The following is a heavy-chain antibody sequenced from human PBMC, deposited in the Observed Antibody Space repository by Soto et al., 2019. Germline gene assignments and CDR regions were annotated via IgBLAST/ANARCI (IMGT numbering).Heavy chain of an antibody. CDR1: GFTFSSYD. Sequence: GESLKISCAASGFTFSSYDMHWVRQATGKGLEWVSAIGTAGDTYYPGSVKGRFTISRENAKNSLYLQMNSLRAEDTAVYYCARDTAGTPYYYYYGMDVWGQGTTVTVSS. D-gene: IGHD1-7*01. J-gene: IGHJ6*02. CDR3: ARDTAGTPYYYYYGMDV. V-gene: IGHV3-13*01. CDR2: IGTAGDT.